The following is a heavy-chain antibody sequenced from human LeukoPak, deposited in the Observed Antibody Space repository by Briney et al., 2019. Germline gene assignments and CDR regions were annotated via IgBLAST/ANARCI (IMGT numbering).Heavy chain of an antibody. CDR3: AKDRKQWLVYARQRPGGF. D-gene: IGHD6-19*01. V-gene: IGHV3-30*18. CDR2: ISYDGSNK. J-gene: IGHJ4*02. Sequence: GGSLRLSCAASGFTFSSYGMHWVRQAPGKGLEWVAVISYDGSNKYYADSVKGRFTISRDNSKNTLYLQMNSLRAEDTAVYYCAKDRKQWLVYARQRPGGFWGRGTVVSVSS. CDR1: GFTFSSYG.